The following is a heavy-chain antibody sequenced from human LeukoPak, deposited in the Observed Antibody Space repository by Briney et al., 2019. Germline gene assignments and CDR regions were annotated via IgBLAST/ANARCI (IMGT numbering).Heavy chain of an antibody. CDR2: FDPEDGET. D-gene: IGHD3-22*01. CDR1: GYTLTELS. Sequence: ASVKVSCKVSGYTLTELSMHWVRQAPGKGLEWMGGFDPEDGETIYAQKFQGRVTMTEDTSTDTAYMDLSRLRSEDTAVYYCATVYRRDYYDSSGYYCWGQGTLVTVSS. J-gene: IGHJ4*02. CDR3: ATVYRRDYYDSSGYYC. V-gene: IGHV1-24*01.